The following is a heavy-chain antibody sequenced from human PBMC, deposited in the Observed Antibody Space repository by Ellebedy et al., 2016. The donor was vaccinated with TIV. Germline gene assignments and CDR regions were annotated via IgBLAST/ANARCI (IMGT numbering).Heavy chain of an antibody. CDR2: VYHTGST. Sequence: MPSETLSLTCTVSGGSISTYYWSWIRQPPGQGLEWIGYVYHTGSTNYNPSLKSRVSISVDTSTNQFSLKLSSVTAADTALYYCARGSAVPTTVADYWGQGTLVTVSS. J-gene: IGHJ4*02. CDR3: ARGSAVPTTVADY. V-gene: IGHV4-59*01. CDR1: GGSISTYY. D-gene: IGHD1-14*01.